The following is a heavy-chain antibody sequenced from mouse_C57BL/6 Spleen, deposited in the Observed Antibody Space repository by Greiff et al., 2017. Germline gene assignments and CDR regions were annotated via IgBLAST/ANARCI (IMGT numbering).Heavy chain of an antibody. CDR1: GYAFSSYW. V-gene: IGHV1-80*01. D-gene: IGHD2-5*01. CDR3: ARGLAYYSNYTVAY. CDR2: IYPGDGDT. Sequence: QVQLQQSGAELVKPGASVKISCKASGYAFSSYWMNWVKQRPGKGLEWIGQIYPGDGDTNYNGKFKGKATLTADKSSSTAYMQLSSLTSEDSAVYFCARGLAYYSNYTVAYWGQGTLVTVSA. J-gene: IGHJ3*01.